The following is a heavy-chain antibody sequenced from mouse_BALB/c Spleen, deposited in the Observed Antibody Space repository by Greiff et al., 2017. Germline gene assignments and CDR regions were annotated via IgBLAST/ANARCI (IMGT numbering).Heavy chain of an antibody. Sequence: EVHLVESGGGLVKPGGSLKLSCAASGFTFSSYAMSWVRQTPEKRLEWVASISSGGSTYYPDSVKGRFTISRDNARNILYLQMSSLRSEDTAMYYCAITTVVATGAMDYWGQGTSVTVSS. D-gene: IGHD1-1*01. CDR1: GFTFSSYA. V-gene: IGHV5-6-5*01. CDR2: ISSGGST. CDR3: AITTVVATGAMDY. J-gene: IGHJ4*01.